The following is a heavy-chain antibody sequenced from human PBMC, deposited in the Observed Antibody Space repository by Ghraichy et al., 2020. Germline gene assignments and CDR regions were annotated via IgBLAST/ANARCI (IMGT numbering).Heavy chain of an antibody. J-gene: IGHJ4*02. CDR1: GYTFTGYY. CDR2: INPNSGGT. D-gene: IGHD3-22*01. Sequence: ASVKVSCKASGYTFTGYYMHWVRQAPGQGLEWMGWINPNSGGTNYAQKFQGRVTMTRDTSISTAYMELSRLRSDDTAVYYCARDWGYYDSSGIQDYWGQGTLVTVSS. V-gene: IGHV1-2*02. CDR3: ARDWGYYDSSGIQDY.